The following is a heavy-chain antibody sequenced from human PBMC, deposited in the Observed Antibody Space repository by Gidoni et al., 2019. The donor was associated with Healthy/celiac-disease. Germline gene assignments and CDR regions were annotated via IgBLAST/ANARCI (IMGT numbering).Heavy chain of an antibody. V-gene: IGHV4-59*01. CDR2: IYYSGST. D-gene: IGHD6-13*01. J-gene: IGHJ4*02. CDR1: GGSISSYY. CDR3: ARSIAAAGSGNYFDY. Sequence: QVQLQESGPGLVKPSETLSLTCTVSGGSISSYYWSWIRQPPGKGLEWIGYIYYSGSTNYNPSLKSRVTISVDTSKNQFSLKLSSVTAADTAVYYCARSIAAAGSGNYFDYWGQGTLVTVSS.